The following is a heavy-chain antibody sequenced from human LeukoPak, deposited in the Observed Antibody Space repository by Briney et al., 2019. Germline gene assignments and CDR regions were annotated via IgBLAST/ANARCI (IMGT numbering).Heavy chain of an antibody. V-gene: IGHV3-23*01. J-gene: IGHJ2*01. Sequence: PGGSVRLSCAASGFTFSSDGMSWVRQAPGKGLEWVSSISASGGGTVYADSVKGRVTISRDNSKNTLYLQMHSLRAEDTAVYSCAKNLLGSEAFSWYFDLWGRGTRVTLSS. CDR2: ISASGGGT. CDR3: AKNLLGSEAFSWYFDL. CDR1: GFTFSSDG. D-gene: IGHD1-26*01.